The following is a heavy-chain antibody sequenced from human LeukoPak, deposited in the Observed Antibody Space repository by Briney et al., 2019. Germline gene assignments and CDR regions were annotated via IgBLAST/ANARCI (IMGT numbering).Heavy chain of an antibody. CDR1: GMSLSDYY. CDR2: VSHDGDT. D-gene: IGHD1-14*01. CDR3: ARTPESSGWFDP. V-gene: IGHV4-34*01. J-gene: IGHJ5*02. Sequence: SETLSLTCGVSGMSLSDYYWTWIRQSPGKGLEWIGEVSHDGDTNYNPSLKSRVSISVDTSNDQFSLKLSSVTAADTAVYYCARTPESSGWFDPWGQGTLVTVSS.